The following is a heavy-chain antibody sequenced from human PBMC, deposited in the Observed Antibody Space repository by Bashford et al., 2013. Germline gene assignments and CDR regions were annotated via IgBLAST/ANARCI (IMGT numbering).Heavy chain of an antibody. V-gene: IGHV4-4*02. Sequence: TCTCLWWTLGPPAPQGRGWSGIGEIYHSGSTNYNPSLKSRVTISVDKSKNQFSLKLSSVTAADTAVYYCARELGRIAARKIAWFDPWGQGTLVTVSS. D-gene: IGHD6-6*01. CDR1: TCTCLW. CDR3: ARELGRIAARKIAWFDP. CDR2: IYHSGST. J-gene: IGHJ5*02.